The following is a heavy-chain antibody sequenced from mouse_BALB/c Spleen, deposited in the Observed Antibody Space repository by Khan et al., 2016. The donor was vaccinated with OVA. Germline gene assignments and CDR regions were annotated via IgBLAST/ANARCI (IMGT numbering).Heavy chain of an antibody. CDR2: IWRDGTT. J-gene: IGHJ4*01. CDR3: TRQPYFHYYVMDY. V-gene: IGHV2-6-1*01. Sequence: VELVESGPGLVAPSQSLSITCTISGFSLTNYGVHWVRQPPGKGLEWLVVIWRDGTTTYDSALRSRLTISKDNSKSQVFLKMDSLQTDDTAMYYCTRQPYFHYYVMDYWGQGTSVTVSS. CDR1: GFSLTNYG. D-gene: IGHD2-10*01.